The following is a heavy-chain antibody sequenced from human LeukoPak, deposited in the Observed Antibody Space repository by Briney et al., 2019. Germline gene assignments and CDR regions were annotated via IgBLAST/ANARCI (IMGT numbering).Heavy chain of an antibody. CDR2: ISAYNGNT. CDR3: ARGFRYSSSWNLFDY. V-gene: IGHV1-18*01. J-gene: IGHJ4*02. D-gene: IGHD6-13*01. CDR1: GYTFTSYG. Sequence: ASVKVSCKASGYTFTSYGISWVRQAPGQGLEWMGWISAYNGNTNYAQKLQGRVTMTTDTSTSTAYMELRSLRSEDTAVYYCARGFRYSSSWNLFDYWGQGTLVTVSS.